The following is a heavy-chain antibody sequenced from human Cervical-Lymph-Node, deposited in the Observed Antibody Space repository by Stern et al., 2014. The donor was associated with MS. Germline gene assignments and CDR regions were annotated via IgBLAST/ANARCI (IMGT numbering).Heavy chain of an antibody. CDR3: ARATDILTGHYPYYFDY. D-gene: IGHD3-9*01. J-gene: IGHJ4*02. V-gene: IGHV4-59*01. CDR1: GGSLRSYY. Sequence: QVQLQESGPGLVKPSETLSLTCSVSGGSLRSYYWSWIRQPPGKGLEWTGYIYYSGSTNYNPSLKSRVTISVDTSKNQFSLKLSPVTAADTAVYYCARATDILTGHYPYYFDYWGQGTLVTVSS. CDR2: IYYSGST.